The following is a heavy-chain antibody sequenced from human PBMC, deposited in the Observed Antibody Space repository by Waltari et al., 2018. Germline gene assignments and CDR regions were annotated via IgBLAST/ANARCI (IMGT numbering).Heavy chain of an antibody. Sequence: EVQLLESGGGLVQPGGSLRLSCAASGFTFSSYAMSWVRQAPGKGLEWVSAIRGSGGSTYYADSVKGRFTISRDNSKNTLYLQMNSLRAEDTAVYYCAKGNDYGDLIDYWGQGTLVTVSS. CDR1: GFTFSSYA. D-gene: IGHD4-17*01. CDR3: AKGNDYGDLIDY. J-gene: IGHJ4*02. CDR2: IRGSGGST. V-gene: IGHV3-23*01.